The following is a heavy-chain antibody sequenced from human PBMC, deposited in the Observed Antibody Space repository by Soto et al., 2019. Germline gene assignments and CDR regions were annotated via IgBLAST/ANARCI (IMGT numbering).Heavy chain of an antibody. J-gene: IGHJ4*02. CDR2: ISAYNGNT. V-gene: IGHV1-18*01. D-gene: IGHD3-16*02. CDR1: GYTFTSYG. CDR3: ARGAYDYIWGSYRPADYFDY. Sequence: GASVKVSCKASGYTFTSYGISWVRQAPGQGLEWMGWISAYNGNTNYAQKLQGRVTMTTDTSTSTAYMELRSLRSDDTAVYYCARGAYDYIWGSYRPADYFDYWGQGILVTVSS.